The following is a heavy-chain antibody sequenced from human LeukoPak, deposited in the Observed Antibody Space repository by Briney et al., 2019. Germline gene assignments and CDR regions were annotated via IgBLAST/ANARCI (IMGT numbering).Heavy chain of an antibody. CDR2: ISGSGGST. V-gene: IGHV3-23*01. Sequence: GGSLRLSCAASGFTFSSYAMSWVRQAPGKGLEWVSAISGSGGSTYYADSVKGRFTISRDNSKNTLYLQMNSLRAEDTAVYYCAKGGSSSWYSCWSDYWGQGTLVTVSS. J-gene: IGHJ4*02. CDR1: GFTFSSYA. CDR3: AKGGSSSWYSCWSDY. D-gene: IGHD6-13*01.